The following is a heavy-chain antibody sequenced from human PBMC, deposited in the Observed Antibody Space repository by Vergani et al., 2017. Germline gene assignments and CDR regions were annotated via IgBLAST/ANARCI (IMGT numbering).Heavy chain of an antibody. Sequence: QVQLVQSGAEVKKPGASVKVSCKASGYTFTSYAMHWVRQAPGQRLEWMGWINAGNGNTKYSQKFQGRVTITRDTSTSTAYMELSSLRSEDTAVYYWASIIKGGRSSSSWYPFDYWGQGTLVTVSS. D-gene: IGHD6-13*01. CDR1: GYTFTSYA. J-gene: IGHJ4*02. V-gene: IGHV1-3*01. CDR3: ASIIKGGRSSSSWYPFDY. CDR2: INAGNGNT.